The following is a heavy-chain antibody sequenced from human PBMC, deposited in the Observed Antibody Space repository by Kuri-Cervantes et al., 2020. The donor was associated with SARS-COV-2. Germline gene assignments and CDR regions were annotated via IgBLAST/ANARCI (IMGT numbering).Heavy chain of an antibody. V-gene: IGHV3-11*04. J-gene: IGHJ4*02. CDR1: GFTFSNYY. CDR3: TCSYTHLGIDY. D-gene: IGHD2-2*02. CDR2: ISSSGSTI. Sequence: GESLKISCAASGFTFSNYYMSWIRQAPGKGLEWVSYISSSGSTIYYADSVKGRFTISRDNAKNTLYLQMNSLRAEDTAVYYCTCSYTHLGIDYWGQGTLVTVFS.